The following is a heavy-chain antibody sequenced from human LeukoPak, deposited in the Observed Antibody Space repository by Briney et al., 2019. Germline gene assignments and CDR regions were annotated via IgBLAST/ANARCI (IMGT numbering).Heavy chain of an antibody. CDR1: GFRLETQW. V-gene: IGHV3-7*01. J-gene: IGHJ3*02. Sequence: GLSLRLSCVACGFRLETQWMSWVREAPGTGLEWVANIKQDEYQSKYVYSVKGRFSISRDNVKTSLYLQMNRLRVEDTAVYYVDTDMRIEGGTGASDIWGQGTMVTVSS. CDR2: IKQDEYQS. CDR3: DTDMRIEGGTGASDI. D-gene: IGHD1-26*01.